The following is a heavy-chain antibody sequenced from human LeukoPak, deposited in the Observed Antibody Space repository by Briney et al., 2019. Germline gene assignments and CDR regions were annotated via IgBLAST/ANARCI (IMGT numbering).Heavy chain of an antibody. Sequence: PGESLRLSCAASGFTFSSYAMSWVRQAPGKGLEWVSTITDSGGTTYYADSVKGRFTISRDNSKNTLYLQMNSLRDKDTAVYYCAKVPYSDYGAGRPPFMDVWGHGTTVAISS. CDR2: ITDSGGTT. J-gene: IGHJ6*02. CDR1: GFTFSSYA. V-gene: IGHV3-23*01. D-gene: IGHD3-10*01. CDR3: AKVPYSDYGAGRPPFMDV.